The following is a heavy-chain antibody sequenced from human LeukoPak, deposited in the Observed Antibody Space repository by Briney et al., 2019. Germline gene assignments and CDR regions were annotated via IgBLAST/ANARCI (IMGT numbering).Heavy chain of an antibody. V-gene: IGHV3-23*01. D-gene: IGHD5-24*01. CDR2: INESGGRT. CDR1: GFTSSGYA. J-gene: IGHJ4*02. Sequence: GGSLRLSCAASGFTSSGYAMSWVRQAPGKGLEWVSTINESGGRTYYADSMKGRFTVSRDNSKNTLYLQMHSLRVEDTAVYFCAKDQPADGYNSIWGQGTLVTVSS. CDR3: AKDQPADGYNSI.